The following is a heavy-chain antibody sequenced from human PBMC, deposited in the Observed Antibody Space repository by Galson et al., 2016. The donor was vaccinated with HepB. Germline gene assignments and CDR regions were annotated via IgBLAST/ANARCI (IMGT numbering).Heavy chain of an antibody. J-gene: IGHJ6*02. D-gene: IGHD3-3*01. CDR1: GFTVYGNY. Sequence: SLRLSCAASGFTVYGNYMSWVRQAPGKGLEWVSMIYSRGDTYYADSVKGRFTISRDFSKNTVSLQIDSLTAEDTALYYCARVVGCWNGYSYLFHGLDVWGQGTTVTVAS. CDR3: ARVVGCWNGYSYLFHGLDV. V-gene: IGHV3-53*01. CDR2: IYSRGDT.